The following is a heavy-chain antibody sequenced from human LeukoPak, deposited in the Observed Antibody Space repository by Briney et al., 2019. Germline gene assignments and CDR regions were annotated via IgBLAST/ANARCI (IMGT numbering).Heavy chain of an antibody. CDR2: IYHTGST. CDR3: ARDGSYGAFDI. V-gene: IGHV4-38-2*02. Sequence: PSETLSLTCTVSGYSISSGYYWGWIRQPPGKGLEWIGSIYHTGSTYYNPSLKSRVTISVDTSKNQFSLKLSSVTAADTAVYYCARDGSYGAFDIWGHGTMVTVSS. D-gene: IGHD1-26*01. J-gene: IGHJ3*02. CDR1: GYSISSGYY.